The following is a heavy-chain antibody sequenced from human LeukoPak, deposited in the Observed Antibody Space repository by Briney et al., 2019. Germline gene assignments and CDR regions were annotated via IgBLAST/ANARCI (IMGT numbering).Heavy chain of an antibody. V-gene: IGHV1-46*01. J-gene: IGHJ5*02. Sequence: ASVKVSCKSSGYTFTSYYMHWVRHAPGQGLEWRGIINPSGGSTSYAQKFQGRVTMTRHTATSTVYMELSSLRPADKAVTYCERDLIIVGATASWGQGNLVTVPS. D-gene: IGHD1-26*01. CDR1: GYTFTSYY. CDR2: INPSGGST. CDR3: ERDLIIVGATAS.